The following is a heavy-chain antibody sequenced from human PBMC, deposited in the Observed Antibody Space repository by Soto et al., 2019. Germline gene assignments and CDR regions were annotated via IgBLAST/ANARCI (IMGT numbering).Heavy chain of an antibody. Sequence: QVQLQESGPGLVKPSETLSLTCTVSGGSISSYYWSWIRQPPGKGLEWIGYIYYSGSTNYNPSLKSRVPISVAPSKTEFSLKLSSVTAADTAVYYCARSLRGWFDPWGQGTLVTVSS. J-gene: IGHJ5*02. CDR3: ARSLRGWFDP. CDR1: GGSISSYY. V-gene: IGHV4-59*08. CDR2: IYYSGST. D-gene: IGHD3-16*01.